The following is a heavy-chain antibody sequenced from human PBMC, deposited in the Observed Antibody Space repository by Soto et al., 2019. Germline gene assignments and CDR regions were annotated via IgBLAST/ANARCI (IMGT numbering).Heavy chain of an antibody. CDR2: INPKSGDT. V-gene: IGHV1-2*02. CDR1: GYTFTHYF. J-gene: IGHJ4*02. CDR3: AIVPGNKNSRGDC. D-gene: IGHD3-10*01. Sequence: QVRLVQSGPEVRRPGASVTVSCKASGYTFTHYFIHWVRRAPGQGLEWMGYINPKSGDTHYSQALLGRVSMTVDTSTSPASLGLSSLKSDDTAVYFWAIVPGNKNSRGDCWRQRTPITVSS.